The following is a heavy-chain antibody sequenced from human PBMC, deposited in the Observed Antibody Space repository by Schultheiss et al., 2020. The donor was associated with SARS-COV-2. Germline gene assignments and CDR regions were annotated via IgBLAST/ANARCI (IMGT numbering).Heavy chain of an antibody. V-gene: IGHV1-69*01. Sequence: KISCKASGGTFSSYAISWVRQAPGQGLEWMGGIIPIFGTANYAQKFQGRVTITADESTSTAYMELSSLRSEDTAVYYCARDRYDFWSGYVSYWYFDLWGRGTLVTVFS. CDR1: GGTFSSYA. CDR3: ARDRYDFWSGYVSYWYFDL. D-gene: IGHD3-3*01. CDR2: IIPIFGTA. J-gene: IGHJ2*01.